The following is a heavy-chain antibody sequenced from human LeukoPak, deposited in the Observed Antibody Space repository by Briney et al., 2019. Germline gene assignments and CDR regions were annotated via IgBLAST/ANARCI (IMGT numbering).Heavy chain of an antibody. V-gene: IGHV3-30*18. CDR2: ISYDGSSK. Sequence: GGSLRLSCAASGFTFSNYAMHWVRQAPGKGLEWVALISYDGSSKYYADSVKGRFTISRDNTKNTLYLQMNSLIAEDTAVYYCAKGLSMVATTGFDYWGQGTLVTVSS. CDR3: AKGLSMVATTGFDY. CDR1: GFTFSNYA. J-gene: IGHJ4*02. D-gene: IGHD5-12*01.